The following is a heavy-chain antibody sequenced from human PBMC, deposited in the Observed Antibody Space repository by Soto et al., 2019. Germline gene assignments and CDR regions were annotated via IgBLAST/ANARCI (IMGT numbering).Heavy chain of an antibody. J-gene: IGHJ6*02. D-gene: IGHD4-4*01. CDR2: IIPIFGTA. Sequence: ASVKVCCKASGGTFSSYSISWVRQAPEQGLEWMGGIIPIFGTANYAQKFQGRVTITADESTSTAYMELSSLRSEDTAVYYCARVVGLGLQAPRFDYNGMDVWGQGTTVTSP. V-gene: IGHV1-69*13. CDR3: ARVVGLGLQAPRFDYNGMDV. CDR1: GGTFSSYS.